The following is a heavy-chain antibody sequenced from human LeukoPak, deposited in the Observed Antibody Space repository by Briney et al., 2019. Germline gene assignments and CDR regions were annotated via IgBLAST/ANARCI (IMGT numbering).Heavy chain of an antibody. J-gene: IGHJ3*02. V-gene: IGHV4-31*03. D-gene: IGHD2-15*01. CDR2: IYYSGST. CDR1: GGSISSGGYY. Sequence: PSQTLSLTCTVSGGSISSGGYYWSWIRQHPGKGLEWIGYIYYSGSTYYNPSLKSRVTISVDTSKNQFSLKLSSVTAADTAVYYCARGANRIGAFDIWGQGTMVTVSS. CDR3: ARGANRIGAFDI.